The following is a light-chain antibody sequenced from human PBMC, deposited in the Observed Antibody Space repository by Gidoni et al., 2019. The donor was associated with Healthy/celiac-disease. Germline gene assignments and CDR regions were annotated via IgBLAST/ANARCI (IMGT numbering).Light chain of an antibody. Sequence: QTVVTQEPSFSVSPGGTVTLTFGLSSGSVSTSYYPSWYQPTPGQAPRTLIYSTNTRSSGVPDRFSGSILGYKAALTITGAQADDESDYYCVLYMGSGTWVFGGGTKLTVL. V-gene: IGLV8-61*01. CDR3: VLYMGSGTWV. CDR2: STN. CDR1: SGSVSTSYY. J-gene: IGLJ2*01.